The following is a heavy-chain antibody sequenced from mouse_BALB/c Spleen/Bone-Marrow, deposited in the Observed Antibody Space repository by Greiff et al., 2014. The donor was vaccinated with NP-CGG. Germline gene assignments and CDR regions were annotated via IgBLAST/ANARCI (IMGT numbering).Heavy chain of an antibody. J-gene: IGHJ3*01. Sequence: VQLQQSGAELVRPGSSVKISCKASGYVSTDHWMNWLRQRPGQGLEWIGQIFPVNADTNYKANFKDKVTLTADKSSTTAYMQLNSLTSEDSAVYFCARFATGSFAYWGQGTLVTVSA. CDR3: ARFATGSFAY. V-gene: IGHV1-80*01. CDR1: GYVSTDHW. CDR2: IFPVNADT. D-gene: IGHD1-1*01.